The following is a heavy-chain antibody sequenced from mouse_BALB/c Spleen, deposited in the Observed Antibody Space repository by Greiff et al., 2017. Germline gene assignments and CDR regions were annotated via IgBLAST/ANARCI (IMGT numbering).Heavy chain of an antibody. V-gene: IGHV1-54*01. CDR2: INPGSGGT. CDR3: AREGIYDGYYFAY. D-gene: IGHD2-3*01. Sequence: QVQLQQSGAELVRPGTSVKVSCKASGYAFTNYLIEWVKQRPGQGLEWIGVINPGSGGTNYNEKFKGKATLTADKSSSTAYMQLSSLTSDDSAVYFCAREGIYDGYYFAYWGQGTLVTVSA. CDR1: GYAFTNYL. J-gene: IGHJ3*01.